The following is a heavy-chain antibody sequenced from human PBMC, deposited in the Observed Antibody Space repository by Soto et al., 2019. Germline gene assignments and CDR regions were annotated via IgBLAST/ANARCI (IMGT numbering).Heavy chain of an antibody. V-gene: IGHV4-31*03. CDR2: IYYSGST. Sequence: SETLSLTCTVSGGSISSGGYYWSWIRQHPGKGLEWIGYIYYSGSTYYNPSLKSRVTISVDTSKSQFSLKLSSVTAADTAVYYCARDLDSSGYFGAFDIWGQGTMVTVS. CDR1: GGSISSGGYY. D-gene: IGHD3-22*01. J-gene: IGHJ3*02. CDR3: ARDLDSSGYFGAFDI.